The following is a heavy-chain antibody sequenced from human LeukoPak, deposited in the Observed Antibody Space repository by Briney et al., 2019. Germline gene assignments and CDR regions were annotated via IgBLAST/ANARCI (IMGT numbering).Heavy chain of an antibody. CDR3: AKGRKSYYYGMDV. Sequence: PGGSLRLSCAASGFTFSSYAMSWVRQAPGKGLEWVSGISGSGGSTYYADSVKGRFTISRDNSKNTLYLQMNSLRAEDTAVYHCAKGRKSYYYGMDVWGQGTTVTVS. J-gene: IGHJ6*02. CDR1: GFTFSSYA. V-gene: IGHV3-23*01. CDR2: ISGSGGST.